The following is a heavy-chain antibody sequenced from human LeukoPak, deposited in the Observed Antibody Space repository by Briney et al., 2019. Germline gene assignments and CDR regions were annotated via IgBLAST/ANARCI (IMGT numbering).Heavy chain of an antibody. D-gene: IGHD5-24*01. V-gene: IGHV1-69*05. CDR2: IIPIFGTA. Sequence: SVKVSCKASGGSFSSYAISWVRQAPGQGLEWMGGIIPIFGTANYAQKFQGRVTITTDESTSTAYMELSSLRSEDTAVYYCARDLSDGPWGEAFDIWGQGTMVTVSS. CDR3: ARDLSDGPWGEAFDI. J-gene: IGHJ3*02. CDR1: GGSFSSYA.